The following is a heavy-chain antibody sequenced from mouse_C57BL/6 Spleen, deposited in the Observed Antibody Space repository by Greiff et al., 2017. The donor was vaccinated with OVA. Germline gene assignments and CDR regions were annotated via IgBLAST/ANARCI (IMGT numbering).Heavy chain of an antibody. Sequence: VQLQQSGPGLVKPSQSLSLTCSVTGYSITSGYYWNWIRQFPGNKLEWMGYISYDGSNNYNPSLKNRISITRDTSKNQFFLKLNSVTTEDTATYYCARGAPFDYWGQGTTLTVSS. V-gene: IGHV3-6*01. J-gene: IGHJ2*01. CDR2: ISYDGSN. CDR1: GYSITSGYY. CDR3: ARGAPFDY.